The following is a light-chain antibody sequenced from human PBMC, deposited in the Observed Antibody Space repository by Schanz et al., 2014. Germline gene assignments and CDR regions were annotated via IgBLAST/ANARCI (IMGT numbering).Light chain of an antibody. Sequence: EIVLTQSPATLSVSPGERATLSCRASQSVSSNLAWYQQKPGQAPRLLIYGASTRAAGIPARFSGSGSGTEFTLTISSLQSEDFAVYYCQQYKSWPPTLTFGQGTRVEIK. CDR1: QSVSSN. CDR2: GAS. CDR3: QQYKSWPPTLT. V-gene: IGKV3-15*01. J-gene: IGKJ1*01.